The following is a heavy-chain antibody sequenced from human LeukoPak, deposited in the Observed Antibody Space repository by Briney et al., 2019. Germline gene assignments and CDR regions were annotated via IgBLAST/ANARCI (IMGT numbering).Heavy chain of an antibody. V-gene: IGHV1-69*04. D-gene: IGHD6-19*01. CDR2: IIPILGIA. CDR3: ARVDGQWLAFDY. Sequence: GASVKVSCKASGGTFSSYAISWVRQAPGQGLEWMGRIIPILGIANYAQKFQGRVTITADKSTSTAYMELSSLRSEDTAVYYCARVDGQWLAFDYWGQGTLVTVSS. J-gene: IGHJ4*02. CDR1: GGTFSSYA.